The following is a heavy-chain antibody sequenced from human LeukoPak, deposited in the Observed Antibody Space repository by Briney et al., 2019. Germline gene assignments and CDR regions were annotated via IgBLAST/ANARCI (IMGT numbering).Heavy chain of an antibody. CDR1: GFTFSSYA. CDR3: AKDRSNTIFGVVMWYYYMDV. Sequence: GGSLRLSCAASGFTFSSYAMSWVRQAPGKGLEWVSAISGSGGSTYYADSVKGRFTISRDNSKNTLYLQMNSLRAEDTAVYYCAKDRSNTIFGVVMWYYYMDVWGKGTTVTVSS. CDR2: ISGSGGST. V-gene: IGHV3-23*01. D-gene: IGHD3-3*01. J-gene: IGHJ6*03.